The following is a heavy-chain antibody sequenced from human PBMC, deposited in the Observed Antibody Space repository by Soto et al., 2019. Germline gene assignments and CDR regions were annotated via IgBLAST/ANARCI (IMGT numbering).Heavy chain of an antibody. CDR1: GFSLTTSGVG. CDR2: IYWDDDK. J-gene: IGHJ4*02. D-gene: IGHD3-3*01. CDR3: AHRVLRTVFGLVTTTAIYFDF. V-gene: IGHV2-5*02. Sequence: QITLKESGPTVVKPTETLTLTCTFSGFSLTTSGVGVGWVRQSPGKAPEWLALIYWDDDKRYSTSLNSRLIITKETSKNQVVLTMANVEPEDTATYYCAHRVLRTVFGLVTTTAIYFDFWGPGTPVVVSS.